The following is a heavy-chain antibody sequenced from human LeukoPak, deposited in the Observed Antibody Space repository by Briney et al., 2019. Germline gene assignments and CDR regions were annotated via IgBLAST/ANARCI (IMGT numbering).Heavy chain of an antibody. CDR1: GGSISSSSYY. Sequence: PSETLSLTCTVSGGSISSSSYYWGWIRQPPGKGLEWIGSIYYSGSTYYNPSLKSRVTISVDTSKNQFSLKLSSVTAADTAVYYCARAIAQSDYGGNPFDYWGQGTLVTVSS. V-gene: IGHV4-39*07. D-gene: IGHD4-23*01. CDR2: IYYSGST. J-gene: IGHJ4*02. CDR3: ARAIAQSDYGGNPFDY.